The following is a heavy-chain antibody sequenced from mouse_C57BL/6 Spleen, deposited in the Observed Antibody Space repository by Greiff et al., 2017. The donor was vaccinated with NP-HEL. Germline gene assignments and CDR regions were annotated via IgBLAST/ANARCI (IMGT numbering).Heavy chain of an antibody. CDR1: GYTFTSYW. CDR2: IYPGSGST. D-gene: IGHD2-10*01. Sequence: QVQLKQPGAELVKPGASVKMSCKASGYTFTSYWITWVKQRPGQGLEWIGDIYPGSGSTNYNEKFKSKATLTVDTSSSTAYMQLSILTSEDSAVYYCARPTMAYWYFDVWGTGTTVTVSS. V-gene: IGHV1-55*01. J-gene: IGHJ1*03. CDR3: ARPTMAYWYFDV.